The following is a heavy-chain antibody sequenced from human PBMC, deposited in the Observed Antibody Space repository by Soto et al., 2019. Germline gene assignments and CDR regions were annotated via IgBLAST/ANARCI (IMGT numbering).Heavy chain of an antibody. CDR3: ARVGITGTNFDY. J-gene: IGHJ4*02. D-gene: IGHD1-20*01. CDR1: GGSISSSRYH. Sequence: QVQLQESGLGLVKPSETLSLTCTVPGGSISSSRYHWDWIRQPPGKGLEWIGDIYYTGSTYYNPSLKSRVSRSVDASKNQFSLRLSSVTAADTAVYYWARVGITGTNFDYWGQGTLVTVSS. CDR2: IYYTGST. V-gene: IGHV4-39*01.